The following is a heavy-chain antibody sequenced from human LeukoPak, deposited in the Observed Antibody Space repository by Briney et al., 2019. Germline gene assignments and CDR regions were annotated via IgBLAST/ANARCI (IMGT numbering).Heavy chain of an antibody. V-gene: IGHV4-34*01. D-gene: IGHD3-22*01. CDR2: INHSGST. J-gene: IGHJ4*02. CDR3: ARGRYYDSSQYFDITRNHLDY. CDR1: GGSFSGYY. Sequence: SETLSLTCAVYGGSFSGYYWSWIRQPPGKGLEWIGEINHSGSTNYNPSLKSRVTISVDTSKNQFSLKLSSVTAADTAVYYCARGRYYDSSQYFDITRNHLDYWGQGTLVTVSS.